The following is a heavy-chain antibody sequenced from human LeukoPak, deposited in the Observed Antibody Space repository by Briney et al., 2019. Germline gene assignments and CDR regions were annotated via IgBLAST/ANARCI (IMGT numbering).Heavy chain of an antibody. CDR3: ARRAYYDTSGYSPASGYFDL. Sequence: SETLSLTCTVSGGSIFSYYFNWIRQPPRKRLEWIGYIYSNGITSYNPSLRSRGTISIATSKNQFSLTLRSVTAADTAIYYCARRAYYDTSGYSPASGYFDLWGRGTLVTVSS. J-gene: IGHJ2*01. D-gene: IGHD3-22*01. CDR2: IYSNGIT. V-gene: IGHV4-4*08. CDR1: GGSIFSYY.